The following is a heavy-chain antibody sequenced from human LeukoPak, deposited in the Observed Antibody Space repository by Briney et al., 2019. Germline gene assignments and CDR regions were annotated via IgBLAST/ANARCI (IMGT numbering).Heavy chain of an antibody. CDR3: ARVGSSWAPGYFQH. D-gene: IGHD6-13*01. Sequence: SETLSLTCTVSGGSISSYYWSWIRQPPGKGLEWIGYIYYSGSTNYNPSLKSRVTISVDTSKNQFSLKLSSVTAADTAVYYCARVGSSWAPGYFQHWGQGTLVTVSS. V-gene: IGHV4-59*12. CDR1: GGSISSYY. CDR2: IYYSGST. J-gene: IGHJ1*01.